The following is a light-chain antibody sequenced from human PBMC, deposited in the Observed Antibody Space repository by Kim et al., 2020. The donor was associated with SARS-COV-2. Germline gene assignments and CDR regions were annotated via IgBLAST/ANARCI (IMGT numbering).Light chain of an antibody. J-gene: IGKJ1*01. CDR2: DAS. CDR3: QQRSNWPPG. Sequence: EIVLTQSPATLSLFPGERATLSCRASQSVSRLLAWYQHKPGQAPRLFIYDASNRATGIPARFSGSGSETDFTLTISSLETEDFAVYYCQQRSNWPPGFGQGTKVDIK. V-gene: IGKV3-11*01. CDR1: QSVSRL.